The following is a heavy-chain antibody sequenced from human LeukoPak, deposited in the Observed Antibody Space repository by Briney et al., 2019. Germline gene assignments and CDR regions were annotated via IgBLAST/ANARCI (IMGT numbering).Heavy chain of an antibody. D-gene: IGHD2/OR15-2a*01. Sequence: QPGGSLRLSCAASGFTFSSYGMHWVRQAPGKGLEWVALIWYDGSSKYYADSVKGRFTISRDNSKNTLYVQMNSLRAEDTAVYYCARASNCISTTCSVDYWGQGALVTVSS. CDR1: GFTFSSYG. V-gene: IGHV3-33*01. CDR2: IWYDGSSK. CDR3: ARASNCISTTCSVDY. J-gene: IGHJ4*02.